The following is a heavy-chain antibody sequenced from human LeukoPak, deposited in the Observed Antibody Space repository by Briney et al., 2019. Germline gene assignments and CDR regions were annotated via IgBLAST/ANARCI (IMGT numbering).Heavy chain of an antibody. V-gene: IGHV3-23*01. Sequence: GGSLRLSCAASGFTFSSYAMSWVRQAPGKGLEWVSAISGSGGSTYYADSVKGRFTISRDNSKNTLYLQMNSLRAEDTAVYYCAKDRSRYDILPGYYLGYAFDIWGQGTMVTVSS. CDR1: GFTFSSYA. D-gene: IGHD3-9*01. CDR3: AKDRSRYDILPGYYLGYAFDI. CDR2: ISGSGGST. J-gene: IGHJ3*02.